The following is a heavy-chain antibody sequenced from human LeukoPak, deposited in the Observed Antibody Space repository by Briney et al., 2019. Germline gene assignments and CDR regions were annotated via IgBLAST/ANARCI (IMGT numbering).Heavy chain of an antibody. CDR1: GGTFSSYA. V-gene: IGHV1-69*05. J-gene: IGHJ4*02. D-gene: IGHD5-18*01. CDR3: ARGTRTSIQLWLSFDY. Sequence: SVKVSCKASGGTFSSYAISWVRQAPGQGLEWMGRIIPIFGTANYAQKFQGRVTITTDESTSTAYMELSSLRSEDTAVYYCARGTRTSIQLWLSFDYWGQETLVTVSS. CDR2: IIPIFGTA.